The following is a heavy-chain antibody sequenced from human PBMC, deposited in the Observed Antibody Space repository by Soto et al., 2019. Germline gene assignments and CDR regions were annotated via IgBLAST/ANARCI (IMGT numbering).Heavy chain of an antibody. CDR1: GFTFSSYW. CDR3: ARVPRYYYDSSGYALDAFDI. V-gene: IGHV3-7*05. D-gene: IGHD3-22*01. CDR2: IKQDGSEK. J-gene: IGHJ3*02. Sequence: GGSLRLSCAASGFTFSSYWMSWVRQAPGKGLEWVANIKQDGSEKYYVDSVKGRFTISRDNAKNSLYLQMNSLRAEDTAVYYCARVPRYYYDSSGYALDAFDIWGQGTMVTVSS.